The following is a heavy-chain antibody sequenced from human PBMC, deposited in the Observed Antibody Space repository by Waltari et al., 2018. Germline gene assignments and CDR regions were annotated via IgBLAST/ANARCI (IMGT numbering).Heavy chain of an antibody. J-gene: IGHJ3*02. Sequence: QVQLQESGPGLVKPSETLSLTCTVPGGAISSYYWSWIRQPPGKGLEWIGYIYYRGSTNYNPSLKSRVTISVDTSKNQFSLKLSSVTAADTAVYYCARDGAYYDFWSGYYTHAFDIWGQGTMVTVSS. CDR3: ARDGAYYDFWSGYYTHAFDI. CDR1: GGAISSYY. V-gene: IGHV4-59*01. D-gene: IGHD3-3*01. CDR2: IYYRGST.